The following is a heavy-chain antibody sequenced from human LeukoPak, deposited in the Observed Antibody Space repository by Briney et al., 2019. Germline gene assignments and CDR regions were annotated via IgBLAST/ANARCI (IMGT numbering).Heavy chain of an antibody. V-gene: IGHV3-64*01. CDR3: AREGRYYDSSGPLDV. CDR1: GFTLSSYA. J-gene: IGHJ6*04. Sequence: GGSLSLSCAVSGFTLSSYAMHGAGHARGQGLEYVPAISSSGGSTYYANSVKGRFTISRDNSKNTLYLQMGSLRAEDVAVYYCAREGRYYDSSGPLDVWGKGTTVTVSS. D-gene: IGHD3-22*01. CDR2: ISSSGGST.